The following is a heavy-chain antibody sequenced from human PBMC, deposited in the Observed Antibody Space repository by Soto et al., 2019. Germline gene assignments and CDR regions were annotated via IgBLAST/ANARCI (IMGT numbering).Heavy chain of an antibody. CDR3: ATGRRSDLQVGLFDN. V-gene: IGHV1-69*02. J-gene: IGHJ4*02. D-gene: IGHD3-10*01. CDR1: GGTFGGAS. CDR2: VIPIVDMK. Sequence: QVQLVQSEAEVREPGSSVRVSCKASGGTFGGASVNWVRQAPGQGLEWLGRVIPIVDMKDYAQKFQGRVAISADKSTGTAYMQLSSLTAEDTALYYCATGRRSDLQVGLFDNWGPGTQVTVSS.